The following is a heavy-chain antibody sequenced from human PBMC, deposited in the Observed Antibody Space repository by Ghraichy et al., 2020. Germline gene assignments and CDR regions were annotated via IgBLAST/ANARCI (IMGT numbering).Heavy chain of an antibody. CDR3: AKAPGRDYYDSSGPDY. J-gene: IGHJ4*02. V-gene: IGHV3-30*18. CDR1: GFTFSSYG. CDR2: ISYDGSNK. Sequence: LSLTCAASGFTFSSYGMHWVRQAPGKGLEWVAVISYDGSNKYYADSVKGRFTISRDNSKNTLYLQMNSLRAEDTAVYYCAKAPGRDYYDSSGPDYWGQGTLVTVSS. D-gene: IGHD3-22*01.